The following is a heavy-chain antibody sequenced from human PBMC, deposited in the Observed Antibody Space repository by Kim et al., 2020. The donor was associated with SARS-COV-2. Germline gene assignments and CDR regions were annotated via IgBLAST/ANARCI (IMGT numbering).Heavy chain of an antibody. V-gene: IGHV5-51*01. Sequence: GESLKISCKGSGYSFTSYWIGWVRQMPGKGLEWMGIIYPGDSDTRYSPSFQGQVTISADKSISTAYLQWSSLKASDTAMYYCARRPAPGKVVVAAFYNWFDRWGQGTLVTVSS. CDR2: IYPGDSDT. CDR1: GYSFTSYW. J-gene: IGHJ5*02. CDR3: ARRPAPGKVVVAAFYNWFDR. D-gene: IGHD2-15*01.